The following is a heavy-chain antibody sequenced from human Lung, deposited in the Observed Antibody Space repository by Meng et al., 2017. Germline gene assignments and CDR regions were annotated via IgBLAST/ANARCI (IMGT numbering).Heavy chain of an antibody. Sequence: QVELQKWGAGLLKPSETLSLTCVGSGGSFSDYFWSWIRQPAGKGLEWIGRITHSGNTNYIPSLESRVTISVDTSKNNLSLKLSSVTAADSAVYYCARGPTTMAHDFDYWGQGTLVTVSS. J-gene: IGHJ4*02. CDR1: GGSFSDYF. V-gene: IGHV4-34*01. CDR3: ARGPTTMAHDFDY. D-gene: IGHD3-10*01. CDR2: ITHSGNT.